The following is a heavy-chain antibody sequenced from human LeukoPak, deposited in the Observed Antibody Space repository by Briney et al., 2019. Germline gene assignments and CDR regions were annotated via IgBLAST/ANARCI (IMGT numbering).Heavy chain of an antibody. J-gene: IGHJ4*02. D-gene: IGHD3-22*01. CDR1: GFTFSSYW. Sequence: PGGSLRPSCAASGFTFSSYWMSWVRQAPGKGLEWVANIKQDGSEKYYVDSVKGRFTISRDNAKNSLYLQMNSLRAEDTAVYYCARLYYYDPYGSYFDYWGQGTLVTVS. CDR2: IKQDGSEK. CDR3: ARLYYYDPYGSYFDY. V-gene: IGHV3-7*01.